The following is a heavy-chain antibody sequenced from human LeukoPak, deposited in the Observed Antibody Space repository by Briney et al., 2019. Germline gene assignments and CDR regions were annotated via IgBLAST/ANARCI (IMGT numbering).Heavy chain of an antibody. CDR1: GYRFISYW. D-gene: IGHD4-17*01. CDR3: ARSYGDYRSYHFDY. V-gene: IGHV5-51*01. J-gene: IGHJ4*02. CDR2: IYPGDSDI. Sequence: GDSLKIPCQCSGYRFISYWIGWVGQMPGKGLDWMGIIYPGDSDIRYSPSFQGQVTISADKSISTAYLQWSSLKAPDTAMYYCARSYGDYRSYHFDYWGQGTLVTVSS.